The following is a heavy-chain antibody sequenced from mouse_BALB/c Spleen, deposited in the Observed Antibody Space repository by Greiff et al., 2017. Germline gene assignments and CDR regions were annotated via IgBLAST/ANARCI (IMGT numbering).Heavy chain of an antibody. J-gene: IGHJ3*01. CDR2: ISSGSSTI. D-gene: IGHD2-4*01. CDR3: ARLGYDYEAY. CDR1: GFTFSSSG. V-gene: IGHV5-17*02. Sequence: EVKLVESGGGLVQPGGSRKLSCAASGFTFSSSGMHWVRQAPEKGLEWVAYISSGSSTIYYADTVKGRFTISRDNPKNTLFLQMTSLRSEDTAMYYCARLGYDYEAYWGQGTLVTVSA.